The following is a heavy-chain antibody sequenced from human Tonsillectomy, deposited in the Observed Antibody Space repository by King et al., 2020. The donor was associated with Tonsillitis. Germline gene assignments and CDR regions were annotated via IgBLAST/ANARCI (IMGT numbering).Heavy chain of an antibody. V-gene: IGHV3-11*05. Sequence: VQLVESGGGLVKPGGSLRLSCAASGFTFSDYYMSWIRQAPGKGLEWVSYISSSSSYTNYADSVKGRFTISRDNAKNSLYLQMNSLRAEDTAVYYCARVVEAVDLYYYYYMDVWGKGTTVTVSS. J-gene: IGHJ6*03. D-gene: IGHD6-19*01. CDR1: GFTFSDYY. CDR2: ISSSSSYT. CDR3: ARVVEAVDLYYYYYMDV.